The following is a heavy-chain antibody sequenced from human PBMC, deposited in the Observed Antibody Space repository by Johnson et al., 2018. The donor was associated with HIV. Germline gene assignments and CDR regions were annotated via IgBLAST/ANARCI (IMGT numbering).Heavy chain of an antibody. CDR1: GFTFSSYG. J-gene: IGHJ3*02. CDR2: IRYDGSNK. D-gene: IGHD3-22*01. Sequence: VQLVESGGGVVQPGGSLRLSCAASGFTFSSYGMHWVRQAPGKGLEWVAFIRYDGSNKYYADSVKGRFTISRDNSKNTLYLQMNSLRAEDTAVYYCARDGRKLTYYYDSSGYDDAFDIWGQGTMVTVSS. CDR3: ARDGRKLTYYYDSSGYDDAFDI. V-gene: IGHV3-30*02.